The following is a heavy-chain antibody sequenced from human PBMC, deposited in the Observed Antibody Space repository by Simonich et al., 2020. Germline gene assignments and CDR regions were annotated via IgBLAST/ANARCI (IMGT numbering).Heavy chain of an antibody. J-gene: IGHJ5*02. V-gene: IGHV3-13*01. CDR1: GFTFSSYN. CDR2: IGTPGDT. CDR3: ARGGYSGSYNWFDP. Sequence: EVQLVESGGGLVQPGGSLRLSCAASGFTFSSYNMHWVRQAIGKSLKWVSAIGTPGDTYYPGSVKGRFTISRENAKNSLYLQMNSLRAGDTAVYYCARGGYSGSYNWFDPWGQGTLVTVSS. D-gene: IGHD1-26*01.